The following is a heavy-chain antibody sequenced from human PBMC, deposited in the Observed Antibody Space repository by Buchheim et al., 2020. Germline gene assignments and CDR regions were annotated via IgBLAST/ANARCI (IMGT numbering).Heavy chain of an antibody. CDR3: ARTYYDFWSGYGMDV. Sequence: QVQLQESGPGLVKPSETLSLTCTVSGGSISSYYWSWIRQPPGKGLEWIGYIYYSGSTNYNPSLKSRVTISVDTSKNQFSLKLSSVTAADTAVYYCARTYYDFWSGYGMDVWGQGTT. J-gene: IGHJ6*02. V-gene: IGHV4-59*12. CDR2: IYYSGST. CDR1: GGSISSYY. D-gene: IGHD3-3*01.